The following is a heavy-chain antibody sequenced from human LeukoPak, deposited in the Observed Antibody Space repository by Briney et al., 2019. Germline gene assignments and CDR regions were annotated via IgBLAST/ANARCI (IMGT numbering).Heavy chain of an antibody. D-gene: IGHD3-9*01. CDR2: INHSGST. Sequence: LRLSCAASGFTFSDYYMSWIRQPPGKGLGWIGEINHSGSTNYNPSLKSRVTISVDTSKNQFSLKLSSVTAADTAVYYCARHPYYDILTGYCYFDYWGQGTLVTVSS. CDR1: GFTFSDYY. V-gene: IGHV4-34*01. CDR3: ARHPYYDILTGYCYFDY. J-gene: IGHJ4*02.